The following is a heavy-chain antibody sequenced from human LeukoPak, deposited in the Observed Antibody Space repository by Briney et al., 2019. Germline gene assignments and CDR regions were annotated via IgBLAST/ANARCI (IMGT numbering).Heavy chain of an antibody. CDR1: GGSISSGDCY. CDR2: IYYSGST. J-gene: IGHJ4*02. V-gene: IGHV4-30-4*01. Sequence: SQTLSLTCTVSGGSISSGDCYWSWIRQPPGKGLEWIGYIYYSGSTYYNPSLKSRVTISVDTSKNQFSLKLSSVTAADTAVYYCARGRGPYYYGSGSYLLDYWGQGTLVTVSS. CDR3: ARGRGPYYYGSGSYLLDY. D-gene: IGHD3-10*01.